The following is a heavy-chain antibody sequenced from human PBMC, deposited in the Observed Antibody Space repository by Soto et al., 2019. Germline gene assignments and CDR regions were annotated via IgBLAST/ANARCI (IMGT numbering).Heavy chain of an antibody. D-gene: IGHD3-3*01. J-gene: IGHJ4*02. Sequence: SETLSLTCTVSGGSISSYYWSWIRQPPGKGLVWIGYIYYSGSTNYNPSLKSRVTISVDTSKNQFSLKLSSVTAADTAVYYCARGDFWSGYYTGFDYWGQGTLVTVSS. CDR3: ARGDFWSGYYTGFDY. CDR1: GGSISSYY. CDR2: IYYSGST. V-gene: IGHV4-59*01.